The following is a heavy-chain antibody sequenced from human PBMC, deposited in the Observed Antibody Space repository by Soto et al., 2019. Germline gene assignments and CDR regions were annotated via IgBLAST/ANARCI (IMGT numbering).Heavy chain of an antibody. Sequence: ASVKVSCKASGYTFTSYGISWVRQAPGQGLEWMGWISAYNGNTNYAQKLQGRVTMTTDTSTSTAYMELRSLRSDDTAVYYCARDDVYYGSGSYGGSWGQGTLVTVSS. CDR2: ISAYNGNT. D-gene: IGHD3-10*01. CDR1: GYTFTSYG. V-gene: IGHV1-18*01. J-gene: IGHJ5*02. CDR3: ARDDVYYGSGSYGGS.